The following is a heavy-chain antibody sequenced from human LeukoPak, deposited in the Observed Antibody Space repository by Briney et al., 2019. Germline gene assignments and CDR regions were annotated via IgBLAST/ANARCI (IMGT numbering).Heavy chain of an antibody. J-gene: IGHJ3*02. V-gene: IGHV3-33*06. CDR3: AKGGNGDYADDAFDI. CDR2: IWYDGSNK. CDR1: GFTFSSYG. D-gene: IGHD4-17*01. Sequence: GALRLSCAASGFTFSSYGMHWVRQAPGKGLEWVAVIWYDGSNKYYADSVKGRVTISRDNSKNTLYLQMNSLRAEDTAVYYCAKGGNGDYADDAFDIWGQGTMVTVSS.